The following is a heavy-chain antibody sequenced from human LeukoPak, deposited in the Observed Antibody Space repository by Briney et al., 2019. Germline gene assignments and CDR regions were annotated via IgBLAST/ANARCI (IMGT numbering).Heavy chain of an antibody. CDR1: GFTFSSYG. CDR3: ALHSSAYYEYDY. Sequence: GGSLRLSCAASGFTFSSYGMSWVRQAPGKGLEWVSAISGSGSSTYYADSVKGRFTISRDNSKNTLYLQMNSLRAEDAAVFYCALHSSAYYEYDYWGQESWSPSPQ. CDR2: ISGSGSST. V-gene: IGHV3-23*01. D-gene: IGHD3-22*01. J-gene: IGHJ4*01.